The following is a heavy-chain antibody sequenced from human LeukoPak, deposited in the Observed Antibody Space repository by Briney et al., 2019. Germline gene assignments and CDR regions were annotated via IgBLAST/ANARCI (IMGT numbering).Heavy chain of an antibody. J-gene: IGHJ4*02. Sequence: GSSVTVSFKSSGYTFTVYYMDWVRQAPGQGLEGVGGINPNSGGTNYAQKFQGRVTMTRDTSNSTAYMELSRLRSDETAVYYWGRVSLGSWPPAFDYWGEGTLVTVSS. CDR1: GYTFTVYY. V-gene: IGHV1-2*02. CDR2: INPNSGGT. D-gene: IGHD6-13*01. CDR3: GRVSLGSWPPAFDY.